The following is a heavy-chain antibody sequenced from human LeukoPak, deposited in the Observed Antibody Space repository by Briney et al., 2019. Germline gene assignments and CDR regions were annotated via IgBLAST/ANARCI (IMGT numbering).Heavy chain of an antibody. J-gene: IGHJ4*02. D-gene: IGHD5-24*01. CDR2: IIPILGIA. CDR3: ARGLDGYNNLFDY. CDR1: GYTFTSYY. V-gene: IGHV1-69*04. Sequence: SVKVSCKASGYTFTSYYMHWVRQAPGQGLEWMGRIIPILGIANYAQKFQGRVTITADKSTSTAYMELSSLRSEDTAVYYCARGLDGYNNLFDYWGQGTLVTVSS.